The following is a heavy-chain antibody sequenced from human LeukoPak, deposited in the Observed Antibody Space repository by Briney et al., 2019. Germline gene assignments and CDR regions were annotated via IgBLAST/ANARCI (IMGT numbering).Heavy chain of an antibody. CDR1: GGSISSVDYY. D-gene: IGHD2-2*01. Sequence: SQTLSLTCTVSGGSISSVDYYWSWIRQPPGKGLEWIGYICYSGTTHYNPSLKSRVTLSVDTSNNQFSLKLSSVTAADTAVYYCARQEYLASFDYWGQGTLVTVSS. CDR2: ICYSGTT. CDR3: ARQEYLASFDY. J-gene: IGHJ4*02. V-gene: IGHV4-30-4*08.